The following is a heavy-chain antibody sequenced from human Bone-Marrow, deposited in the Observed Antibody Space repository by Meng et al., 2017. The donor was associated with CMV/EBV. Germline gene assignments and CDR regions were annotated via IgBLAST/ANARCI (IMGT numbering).Heavy chain of an antibody. D-gene: IGHD2-21*02. CDR3: ARVGHDFKYYFDY. CDR1: GDSFISDA. CDR2: IIPIFSIP. Sequence: SVKDSCKASGDSFISDAISWVRQAPGQGLEWMGGIIPIFSIPSYAQKFQGRVTITTDESTRTAYMELSSLRSEDTAMYYCARVGHDFKYYFDYWGAGTLVTVSS. V-gene: IGHV1-69*05. J-gene: IGHJ4*02.